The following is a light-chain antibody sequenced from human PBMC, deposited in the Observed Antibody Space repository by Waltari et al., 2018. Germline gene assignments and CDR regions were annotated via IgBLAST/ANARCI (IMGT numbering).Light chain of an antibody. Sequence: QSALTQPASVSGSPGQSITISCTGTSGAIGHYDYVPWYQQHPGKAPKVIIYDVSTRPSGVSNRFSGSKSGNTASLTISGLQAEDEADYFCSSYTSSSTLYVFGTGTKVTVL. J-gene: IGLJ1*01. CDR1: SGAIGHYDY. CDR3: SSYTSSSTLYV. V-gene: IGLV2-14*03. CDR2: DVS.